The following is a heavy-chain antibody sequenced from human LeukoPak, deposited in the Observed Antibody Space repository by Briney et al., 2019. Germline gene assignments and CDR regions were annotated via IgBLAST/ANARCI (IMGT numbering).Heavy chain of an antibody. CDR2: ISSSGSTI. CDR3: ARDHKQQLRYYYMDV. V-gene: IGHV3-48*04. J-gene: IGHJ6*03. CDR1: GFTFSSYA. Sequence: GGSLRLSCAASGFTFSSYAMSWVRQAPGKGLEWVSYISSSGSTIYYADSVKGRFTISRDNAKNSLYLQMNSLRAEDTAVYYCARDHKQQLRYYYMDVWGKGTTVTVSS. D-gene: IGHD6-13*01.